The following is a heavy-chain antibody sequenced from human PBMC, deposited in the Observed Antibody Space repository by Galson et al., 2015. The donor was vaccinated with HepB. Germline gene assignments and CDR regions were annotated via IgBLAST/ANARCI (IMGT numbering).Heavy chain of an antibody. Sequence: SLRLSCAATGLTFSSYNMNWVRQAPGKGLEWISFISPTSTTIHYADSVKGRFTISRDNAKNSLFLQMSSLRAEDTAVYYCARGSYASDGPVAWGQGTLVTVSS. D-gene: IGHD2-2*01. J-gene: IGHJ5*02. V-gene: IGHV3-48*01. CDR1: GLTFSSYN. CDR2: ISPTSTTI. CDR3: ARGSYASDGPVA.